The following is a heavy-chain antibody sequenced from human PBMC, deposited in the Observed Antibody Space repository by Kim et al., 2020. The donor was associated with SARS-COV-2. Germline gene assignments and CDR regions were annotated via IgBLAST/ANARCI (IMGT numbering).Heavy chain of an antibody. V-gene: IGHV3-30*02. D-gene: IGHD5-18*01. CDR3: AKERGYSYGWFDP. Sequence: YADATKGRFTISRANSKNTLYLQMNSLRAEDTAVYYCAKERGYSYGWFDPWGQGTLVTVSS. J-gene: IGHJ5*02.